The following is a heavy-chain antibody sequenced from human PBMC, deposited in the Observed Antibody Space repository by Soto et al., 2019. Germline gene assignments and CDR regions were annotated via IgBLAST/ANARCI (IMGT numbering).Heavy chain of an antibody. CDR1: GGSICSGGYY. V-gene: IGHV4-31*03. Sequence: QVQLQESGPGLVKPSQTLSLTCTVSGGSICSGGYYWSWIRQHPGKGLEWIGYIYYSGSTYYNPSLKSRVTISVDTSKNQFSLKLSSVTAADTALYYCASWWQLASGVDYWGQGTLVTVSS. CDR2: IYYSGST. CDR3: ASWWQLASGVDY. D-gene: IGHD2-15*01. J-gene: IGHJ4*02.